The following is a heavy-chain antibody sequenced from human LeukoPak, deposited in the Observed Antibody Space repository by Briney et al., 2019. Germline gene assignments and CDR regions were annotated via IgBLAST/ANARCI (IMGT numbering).Heavy chain of an antibody. J-gene: IGHJ3*02. Sequence: SETLSLTCAVYGGSFSGYYWSWIRQPPGKGLEWIGEINHSGSTNYNPSLKSRVPISVDTSKNQFSLKLSSVTAADTAVYYCARRELDYDYIWGSYRFVYAFDIWGQGTMVTVSS. V-gene: IGHV4-34*01. D-gene: IGHD3-16*02. CDR2: INHSGST. CDR1: GGSFSGYY. CDR3: ARRELDYDYIWGSYRFVYAFDI.